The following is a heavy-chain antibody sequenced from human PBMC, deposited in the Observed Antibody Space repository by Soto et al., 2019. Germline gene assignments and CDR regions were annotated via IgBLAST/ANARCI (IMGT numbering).Heavy chain of an antibody. CDR2: IIPIFGTA. CDR3: ANGYGGNQNWYFDL. Sequence: QVQLVQSGAEVKKPGSSVKVSCKASGGTFSSYAISWVRQAPGQGLEWMGGIIPIFGTANYAQKFQGRVTITADDSTRTAYMELSSLRSEDTAVYYCANGYGGNQNWYFDLWGRGTLVTVSS. J-gene: IGHJ2*01. D-gene: IGHD2-15*01. CDR1: GGTFSSYA. V-gene: IGHV1-69*01.